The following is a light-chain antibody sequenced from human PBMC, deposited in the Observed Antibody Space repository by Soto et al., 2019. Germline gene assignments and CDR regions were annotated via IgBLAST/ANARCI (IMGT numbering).Light chain of an antibody. V-gene: IGLV2-14*03. CDR2: DVS. CDR1: SSDIGGYNY. CDR3: SSYTSSSTLL. J-gene: IGLJ2*01. Sequence: QSALTRPASVSGSPGQSITISCTGTSSDIGGYNYVSWYQQHPGKAPKLMIYDVSNRPSGVSNRFSGSKSDNTASLTISGLQAEDEADYYCSSYTSSSTLLFGGGTKVTVL.